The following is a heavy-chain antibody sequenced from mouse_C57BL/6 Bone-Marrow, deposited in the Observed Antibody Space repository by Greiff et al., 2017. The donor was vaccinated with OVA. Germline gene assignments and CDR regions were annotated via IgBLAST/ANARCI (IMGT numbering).Heavy chain of an antibody. CDR2: ISYDGSN. Sequence: EVHLVESGPGLVKPSQSLSLTCSVTGYSITSGYYWNWIRQFPGNKLEWMGYISYDGSNNYNPSLKNRISITRDTSKNQFFLKLNSVTTEDTATYYCARGDGYDPYYAMDYWGQGTSVTVSS. CDR1: GYSITSGYY. V-gene: IGHV3-6*01. CDR3: ARGDGYDPYYAMDY. J-gene: IGHJ4*01. D-gene: IGHD2-2*01.